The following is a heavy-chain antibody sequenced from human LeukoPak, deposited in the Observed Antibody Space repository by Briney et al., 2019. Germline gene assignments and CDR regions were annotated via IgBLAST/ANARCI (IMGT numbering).Heavy chain of an antibody. CDR1: GGSISGYY. Sequence: SETLSLTCTVSGGSISGYYWSWIRQPPGKGLEWIGEINHSGSTNYNPSLKSRVTTSVDTSKNQFSLKLSSVTAADTAVYYCARGIVVVPAAMSGYWFDPWGQGTLVTVSS. CDR2: INHSGST. D-gene: IGHD2-2*01. J-gene: IGHJ5*02. V-gene: IGHV4-34*01. CDR3: ARGIVVVPAAMSGYWFDP.